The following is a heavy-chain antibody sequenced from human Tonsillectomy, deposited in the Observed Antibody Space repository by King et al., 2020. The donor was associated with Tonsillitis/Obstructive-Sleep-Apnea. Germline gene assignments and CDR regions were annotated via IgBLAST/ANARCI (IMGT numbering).Heavy chain of an antibody. CDR3: ASDSTVTTVLAYDY. Sequence: QLVQSGGGLVQPGGSLRLSCAASGFTFSSYWMSWVRQAPGKGLEWVANIKQDGSEKYYVDSVKGRFTISRDNAKNSLYLQMNSLRAEDTAVYYCASDSTVTTVLAYDYWGQGTLVTVSS. CDR1: GFTFSSYW. J-gene: IGHJ4*02. CDR2: IKQDGSEK. V-gene: IGHV3-7*03. D-gene: IGHD4-17*01.